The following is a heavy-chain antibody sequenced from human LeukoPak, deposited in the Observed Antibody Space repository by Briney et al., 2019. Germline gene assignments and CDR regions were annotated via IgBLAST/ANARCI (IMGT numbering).Heavy chain of an antibody. V-gene: IGHV1-2*02. J-gene: IGHJ4*02. CDR2: INPNSGGT. Sequence: ASVKVSCKASGYTFTSYYMHWVRQAPGQGLEWMGWINPNSGGTNYAQKFQGRVTMTRDTSISTAYMELSRLRSDDTAVYYCARGGAPYYDILTGYYLGSFFDYWGQGTLVTVSS. D-gene: IGHD3-9*01. CDR3: ARGGAPYYDILTGYYLGSFFDY. CDR1: GYTFTSYY.